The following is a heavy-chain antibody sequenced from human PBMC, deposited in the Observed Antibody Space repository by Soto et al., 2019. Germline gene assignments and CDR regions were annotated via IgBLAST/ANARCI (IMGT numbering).Heavy chain of an antibody. CDR1: GYTFSDYY. CDR2: INPKTGGT. Sequence: QVQLVQSGAEVKKPGASVKVSCKASGYTFSDYYKHWVRQAPGQGLEWMGWINPKTGGTNYAQKFQDCVTMTRDTSISTAYMELNRLTSDDTAVYYCARDPESPQGNHGLDVWGQGTTVTVSS. J-gene: IGHJ6*02. V-gene: IGHV1-2*04. D-gene: IGHD4-4*01. CDR3: ARDPESPQGNHGLDV.